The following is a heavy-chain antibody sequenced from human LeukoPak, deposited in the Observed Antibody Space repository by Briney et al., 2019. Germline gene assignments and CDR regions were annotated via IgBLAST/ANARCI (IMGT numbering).Heavy chain of an antibody. V-gene: IGHV1-24*01. J-gene: IGHJ4*02. Sequence: GALVKVSCKVSGYTLTELSMHWVRQAPGKGLEWMGGFDPEDGETIYAQKFQGRVTMTEDTSTDTAYMELSSLRSEDTAVYYCATGRGYSYGYSRGKNYWGQGTLVTVSS. CDR2: FDPEDGET. CDR3: ATGRGYSYGYSRGKNY. CDR1: GYTLTELS. D-gene: IGHD5-18*01.